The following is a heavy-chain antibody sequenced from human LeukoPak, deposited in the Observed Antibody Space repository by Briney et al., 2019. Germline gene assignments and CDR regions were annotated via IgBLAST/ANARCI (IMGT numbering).Heavy chain of an antibody. CDR1: GGSFSGYY. CDR2: INHSGST. D-gene: IGHD6-6*01. Sequence: SETLSLTCAVYGGSFSGYYWSWIRQPPGKGLEWIGEINHSGSTNYNPSLKSRVTISVDTSKNQFSLKLSSVTAADTAVYYCAREEARVGIAARRPSEEYYFDYWGQGTLVTVSS. V-gene: IGHV4-34*01. CDR3: AREEARVGIAARRPSEEYYFDY. J-gene: IGHJ4*02.